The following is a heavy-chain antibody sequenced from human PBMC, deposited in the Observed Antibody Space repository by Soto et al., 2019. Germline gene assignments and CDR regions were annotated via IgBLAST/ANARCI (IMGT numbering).Heavy chain of an antibody. CDR1: GGTFSSYA. J-gene: IGHJ6*02. CDR2: IIPIFGTA. Sequence: GASVKVSCKASGGTFSSYAISWVRQAPGQGLEWMGGIIPIFGTANYAQKFQGRVTITADESTSTAYMELSSLRSEDTAVYYCALGGVEGAAAGTVYYYYGMDVWGQGTTVTVSS. V-gene: IGHV1-69*13. D-gene: IGHD6-13*01. CDR3: ALGGVEGAAAGTVYYYYGMDV.